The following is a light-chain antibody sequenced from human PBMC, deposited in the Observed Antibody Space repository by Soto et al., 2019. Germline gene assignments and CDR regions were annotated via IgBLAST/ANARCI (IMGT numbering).Light chain of an antibody. CDR2: DAS. CDR3: QQSYSTPRT. CDR1: QSISSW. Sequence: DIQMTQSPSTLSASVGDRVTITCRASQSISSWLAWYQQNPGKAPKLLIYDASRLESGVPLRFSGRGSGTEFTLTISSLQPDDFATYYCQQSYSTPRTFGQGTKVDIK. V-gene: IGKV1-5*01. J-gene: IGKJ1*01.